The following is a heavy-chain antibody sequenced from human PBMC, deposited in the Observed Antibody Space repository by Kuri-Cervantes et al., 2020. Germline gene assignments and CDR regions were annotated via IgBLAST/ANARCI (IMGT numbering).Heavy chain of an antibody. CDR2: IWYDGSDK. CDR3: AKAYLLEYCTGTVCYPFDY. J-gene: IGHJ4*02. CDR1: GFTFSSYG. Sequence: GESLKISCAASGFTFSSYGMHWVRQAPGKGLEWVAVIWYDGSDKYYADSVKGRFTISRDNSKSTLYLQMNSLRAEDTAIYYCAKAYLLEYCTGTVCYPFDYWGQGTLVTVSS. V-gene: IGHV3-33*06. D-gene: IGHD2-8*02.